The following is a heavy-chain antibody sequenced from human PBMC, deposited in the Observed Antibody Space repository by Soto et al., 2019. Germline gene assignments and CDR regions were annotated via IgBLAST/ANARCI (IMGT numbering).Heavy chain of an antibody. CDR3: ASGYGSGSRGWFDP. CDR1: GGMFYSSA. Sequence: ASVKVSCKASGGMFYSSAINWVRQAPGQGLEWMGGIVPMNGSPKYAQEFQGRVTMTRDTSTSTVHMELSSLRSEDTAVYYCASGYGSGSRGWFDPWGQGTLVTVSS. D-gene: IGHD3-10*01. CDR2: IVPMNGSP. V-gene: IGHV1-69*05. J-gene: IGHJ5*02.